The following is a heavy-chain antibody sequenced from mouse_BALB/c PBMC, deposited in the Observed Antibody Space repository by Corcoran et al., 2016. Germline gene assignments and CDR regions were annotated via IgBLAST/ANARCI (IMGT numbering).Heavy chain of an antibody. Sequence: QIQLVQSGPGLKKPGETVKISCKASGYTFTNYGVNWMKQAPGKGLRWMGWINTYTGEPTYADDFKGRFAFSLETSASTAYLQINNLKNEDTATDFCARSYGSSYWYVDGWGAGTTVTVSS. D-gene: IGHD1-1*01. CDR1: GYTFTNYG. J-gene: IGHJ1*01. V-gene: IGHV9-3-1*01. CDR3: ARSYGSSYWYVDG. CDR2: INTYTGEP.